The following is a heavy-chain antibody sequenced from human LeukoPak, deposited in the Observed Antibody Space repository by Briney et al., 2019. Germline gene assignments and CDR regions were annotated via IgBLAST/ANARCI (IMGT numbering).Heavy chain of an antibody. Sequence: ASVKVSCKASGYTFTSYDINWVRQATGQGLEWMGWMNPNSGNTGYAQKFQGRVTMTRNTSISTAYMELSSLRSEDTAVYYCARDEPGGDGYNFGYWGQGTLVTVSS. CDR3: ARDEPGGDGYNFGY. CDR1: GYTFTSYD. D-gene: IGHD5-24*01. J-gene: IGHJ4*02. V-gene: IGHV1-8*01. CDR2: MNPNSGNT.